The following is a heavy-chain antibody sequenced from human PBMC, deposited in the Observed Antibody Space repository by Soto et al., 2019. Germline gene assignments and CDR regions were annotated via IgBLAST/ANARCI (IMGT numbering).Heavy chain of an antibody. CDR3: ARDLAAAAY. Sequence: ASVKVSFKASGYIFTNYYIHWVRQAPRQGLEWMAIINPLPTSGSTNYAQKFQGRVTVTRDTSTSTVYLELSSLRSDDTAVYYCARDLAAAAYWGQGTLVTVSS. CDR2: INPLPTSGST. J-gene: IGHJ4*02. CDR1: GYIFTNYY. D-gene: IGHD6-13*01. V-gene: IGHV1-46*01.